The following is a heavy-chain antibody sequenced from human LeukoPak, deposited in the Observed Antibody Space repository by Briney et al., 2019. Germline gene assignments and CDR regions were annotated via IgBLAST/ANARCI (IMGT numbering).Heavy chain of an antibody. J-gene: IGHJ2*01. CDR3: ASRADYYDSSGYTSGWYFDL. V-gene: IGHV4-31*03. CDR1: GGSISSGGYY. CDR2: IYYSGST. D-gene: IGHD3-22*01. Sequence: SETLSLTCTVSGGSISSGGYYWSWIRQHPGKGLEWIGYIYYSGSTYYNPSLKSRVTISVDTSKNQFSLKLSSVTAADTAVYYCASRADYYDSSGYTSGWYFDLWGRGTLVTVSS.